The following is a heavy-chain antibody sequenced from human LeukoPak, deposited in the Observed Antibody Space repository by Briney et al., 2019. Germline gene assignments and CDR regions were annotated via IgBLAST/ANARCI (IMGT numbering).Heavy chain of an antibody. D-gene: IGHD2-2*01. V-gene: IGHV3-30*04. Sequence: GRSLRLSCAASGFTFSSYAMHWVRQAPGKGLEWVAVISYDGSNKYYADSVKDRFTISRDNSKNTLYLQMNSLRAEDTAVYYCARDRGSTSSYGMDVWGKGTTVTVSS. CDR3: ARDRGSTSSYGMDV. CDR2: ISYDGSNK. CDR1: GFTFSSYA. J-gene: IGHJ6*04.